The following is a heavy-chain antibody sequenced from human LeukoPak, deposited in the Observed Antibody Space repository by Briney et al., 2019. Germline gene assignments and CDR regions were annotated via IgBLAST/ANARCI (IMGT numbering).Heavy chain of an antibody. J-gene: IGHJ3*02. CDR2: IYYSGST. D-gene: IGHD3-22*01. CDR1: GGSISSGGYS. CDR3: ARDYYDSSGYPPFGAFDI. V-gene: IGHV4-30-4*07. Sequence: SETLSLTCAVSGGSISSGGYSWSWIRQPPGKGLEWIGYIYYSGSTYYNPSLKSRVTISVDTSKNQFSLKLSSVTAADTAVYYCARDYYDSSGYPPFGAFDIWGQGTMVTVSS.